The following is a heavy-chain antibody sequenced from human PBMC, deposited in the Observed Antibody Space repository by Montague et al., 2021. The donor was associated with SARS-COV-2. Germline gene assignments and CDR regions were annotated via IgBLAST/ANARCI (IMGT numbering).Heavy chain of an antibody. CDR3: ARRSRVVTAIWALRTSLTSWFDP. J-gene: IGHJ5*02. Sequence: SETLSLTCTVSGGSISSYYWSWIRQPPGKALEWIGYIYYSGSTNYNPSLNSRVTISVDTSKNQFSLRLSSVTAADTAVYYCARRSRVVTAIWALRTSLTSWFDPWGQGTLVTVSS. CDR2: IYYSGST. V-gene: IGHV4-59*12. CDR1: GGSISSYY. D-gene: IGHD2-21*02.